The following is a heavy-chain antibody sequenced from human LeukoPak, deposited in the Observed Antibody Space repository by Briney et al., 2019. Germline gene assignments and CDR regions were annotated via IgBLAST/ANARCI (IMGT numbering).Heavy chain of an antibody. D-gene: IGHD1-26*01. CDR3: ARDGTITDYYYYYKDV. V-gene: IGHV4-34*01. CDR1: GGSFSGYY. CDR2: INHSGST. Sequence: SETLSLTCAVYGGSFSGYYWSWIRQPPGKGLEWIGEINHSGSTNYNPSLKSRVTISVDTSKNQFSLKLSSVTAADTAVYYCARDGTITDYYYYYKDVWGKGTTVTVSS. J-gene: IGHJ6*03.